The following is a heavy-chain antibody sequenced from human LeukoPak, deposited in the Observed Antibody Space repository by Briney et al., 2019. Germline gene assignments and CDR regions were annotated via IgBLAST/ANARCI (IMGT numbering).Heavy chain of an antibody. CDR1: GFTFSHYT. J-gene: IGHJ4*02. CDR2: ITSSSSHI. V-gene: IGHV3-21*01. Sequence: GGSLRLSCVACGFTFSHYTIGWVRQAPGKGLERVASITSSSSHIYYADSVKGRFTISRDNAKNEVYLQMNSLRAEDTAVYYCARDGAAADDFDYWGQGTLVTVSS. D-gene: IGHD6-13*01. CDR3: ARDGAAADDFDY.